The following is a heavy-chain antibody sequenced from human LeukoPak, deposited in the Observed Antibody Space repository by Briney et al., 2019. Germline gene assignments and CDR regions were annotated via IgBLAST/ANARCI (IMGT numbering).Heavy chain of an antibody. CDR3: ARDQGPPKYYYYDSSGYTIDY. J-gene: IGHJ4*02. D-gene: IGHD3-22*01. CDR1: GYTFTSYA. Sequence: ASVKVSCKASGYTFTSYAMNWVRQAPGQGLEWMGWISTNTGNPTYAQGFTGRVVFSLDTSVSTAYLQMSSLKAEDTAVYYCARDQGPPKYYYYDSSGYTIDYWGQGTLVTVSS. CDR2: ISTNTGNP. V-gene: IGHV7-4-1*02.